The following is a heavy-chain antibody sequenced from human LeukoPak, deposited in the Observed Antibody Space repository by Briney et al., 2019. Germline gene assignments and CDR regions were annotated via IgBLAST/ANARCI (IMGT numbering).Heavy chain of an antibody. CDR3: ATETNGRHYDY. Sequence: GGSLRLSCTASGLTFSTSGFNWVRQAPGKGLEWVASIGPTGSDRYHADSIKGRFTISRDNANSSLYLQMNSLRAEDTAVYYCATETNGRHYDYWGQGTLPTVSS. CDR1: GLTFSTSG. J-gene: IGHJ4*02. D-gene: IGHD1-14*01. V-gene: IGHV3-21*06. CDR2: IGPTGSDR.